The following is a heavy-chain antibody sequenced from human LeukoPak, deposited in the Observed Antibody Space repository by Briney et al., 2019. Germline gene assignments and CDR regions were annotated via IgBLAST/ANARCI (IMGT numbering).Heavy chain of an antibody. Sequence: QPGKSLRLSCAASGFTFTSLPLHWVRQAPGKGLEWVAVSSTHGSDEYYADSVKGRFTVFSDNSKKTVYLQMDSLRAEDTAVYHCAMDYYDSNGYSRGWDSWGQGTLVTVSS. D-gene: IGHD3-22*01. CDR1: GFTFTSLP. V-gene: IGHV3-30*04. CDR3: AMDYYDSNGYSRGWDS. J-gene: IGHJ4*02. CDR2: SSTHGSDE.